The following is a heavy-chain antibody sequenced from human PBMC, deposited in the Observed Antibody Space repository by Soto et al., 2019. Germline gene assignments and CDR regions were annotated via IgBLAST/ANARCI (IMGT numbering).Heavy chain of an antibody. V-gene: IGHV3-53*01. CDR3: ATERGPTYYFDY. CDR2: IYSDGST. CDR1: GFTASSKY. D-gene: IGHD2-21*01. Sequence: GGSLRLSCAASGFTASSKYMSWVRQAPGKGLEWVSVIYSDGSTYYADSVKGRFTTSRDNSKNTLYLQMNSLRAEDTAVYYCATERGPTYYFDYWGQGTLVTVSS. J-gene: IGHJ4*02.